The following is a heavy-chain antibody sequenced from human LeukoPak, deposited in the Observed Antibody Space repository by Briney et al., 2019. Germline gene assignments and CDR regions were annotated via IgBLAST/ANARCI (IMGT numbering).Heavy chain of an antibody. CDR3: ARGSGSPPYFEY. J-gene: IGHJ4*02. CDR2: INTNTGNP. Sequence: ASVRVSCKTSGYTFTSYAMHWVRQAPGQGLEWLGWINTNTGNPTYAQGFTGRFVFSLDTSVSTASLQISSLNAEDTGVFYCARGSGSPPYFEYWGQGTLVTVSS. D-gene: IGHD1-26*01. CDR1: GYTFTSYA. V-gene: IGHV7-4-1*02.